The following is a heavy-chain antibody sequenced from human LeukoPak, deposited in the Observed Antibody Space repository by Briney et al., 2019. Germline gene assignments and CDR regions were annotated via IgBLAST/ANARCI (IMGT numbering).Heavy chain of an antibody. D-gene: IGHD3-10*01. CDR3: ARSITMVRGVLP. J-gene: IGHJ5*02. CDR1: GGSFSGYY. CDR2: INHSGST. Sequence: PSETLSLTCAVYGGSFSGYYWSWIRQPPGKGLEWIGEINHSGSTNYNPSLKSRVTTSVDTSKNQFSLKLSSVTAADTAVYYCARSITMVRGVLPWGLGTLVTVSS. V-gene: IGHV4-34*01.